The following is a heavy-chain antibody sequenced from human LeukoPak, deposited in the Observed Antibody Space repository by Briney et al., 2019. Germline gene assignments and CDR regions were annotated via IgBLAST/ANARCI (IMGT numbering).Heavy chain of an antibody. CDR2: ISYDGSNK. CDR3: AKDGYCSGASCFPDY. J-gene: IGHJ4*02. Sequence: GRSLRLSCAASGFTLSGYGMHWVRQAPGKGLEWVAAISYDGSNKYYADSVKGRFTISRDNSKNTLYLQMNSLRAEDMAVYYCAKDGYCSGASCFPDYWGQGTLVTVSS. CDR1: GFTLSGYG. V-gene: IGHV3-30*18. D-gene: IGHD2-15*01.